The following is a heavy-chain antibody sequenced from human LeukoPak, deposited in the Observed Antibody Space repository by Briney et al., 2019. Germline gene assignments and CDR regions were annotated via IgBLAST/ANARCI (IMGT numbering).Heavy chain of an antibody. D-gene: IGHD3/OR15-3a*01. CDR2: INHSGST. V-gene: IGHV4-34*01. J-gene: IGHJ3*02. CDR3: ARELILGAFDI. Sequence: SETLSLTCAVYGGSFSGYYWSWIRQPPGKGLEWIGEINHSGSTNYNPSLKSRVTISVDTSKNQFSLKLSSVTAADTAVYYCARELILGAFDIWGQGTMVTVSS. CDR1: GGSFSGYY.